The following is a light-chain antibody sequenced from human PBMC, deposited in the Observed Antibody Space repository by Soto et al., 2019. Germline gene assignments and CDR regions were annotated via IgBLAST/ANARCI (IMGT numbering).Light chain of an antibody. V-gene: IGKV1-33*01. CDR1: RDISVY. CDR2: DAS. Sequence: DLQMTPSPSSLSASVGDRVTITCQASRDISVYLNWYQQKPGKPPKLLVYDASNLQTGVPSRFSGSGSGTHFTFTISSLQPEDFATYYCQQYDNLPPYTFGQGTKVEL. CDR3: QQYDNLPPYT. J-gene: IGKJ2*01.